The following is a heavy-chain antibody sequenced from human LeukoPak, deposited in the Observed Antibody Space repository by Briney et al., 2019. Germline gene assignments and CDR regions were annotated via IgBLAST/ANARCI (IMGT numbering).Heavy chain of an antibody. CDR3: ARGQSIAAAGTVDY. CDR1: GYTFTSYG. V-gene: IGHV1-18*01. Sequence: ASVKVSCKASGYTFTSYGISWVLQAPGQGLEWMGWISAYNGNTNYAQKLQGRVTMTTDTSTSTAYMELRSLRSDDTAVYYCARGQSIAAAGTVDYWGQGTLVTVSS. J-gene: IGHJ4*02. CDR2: ISAYNGNT. D-gene: IGHD6-13*01.